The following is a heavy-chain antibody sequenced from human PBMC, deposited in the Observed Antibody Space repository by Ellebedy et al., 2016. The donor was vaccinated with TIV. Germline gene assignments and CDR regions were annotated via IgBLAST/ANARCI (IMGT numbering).Heavy chain of an antibody. V-gene: IGHV1-18*01. CDR1: GYTFTSYG. D-gene: IGHD2-2*02. CDR2: ISAYNGNT. Sequence: AASVKVSCKASGYTFTSYGISWVRQAPGQGLEWMGWISAYNGNTNYAQKFQGWVTMTRDTSISTAYMELSRLRSDDTAVYYCARDVGYCSSTSCYSWFDPWGQGTLVTVSS. J-gene: IGHJ5*02. CDR3: ARDVGYCSSTSCYSWFDP.